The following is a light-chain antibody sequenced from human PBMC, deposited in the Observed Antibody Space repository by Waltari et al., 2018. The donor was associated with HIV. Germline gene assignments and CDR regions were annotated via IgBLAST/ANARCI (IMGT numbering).Light chain of an antibody. CDR2: DAS. CDR1: QDIRNY. Sequence: DIQMTQSPSSLSASVGDRVTITCQASQDIRNYLNWYQQKPGKAPKLRIYDASNLETGVPSRFSGSGSGTDFTFTISSLQPEDIATYYCLQYNNLPPYTFGQGTKLEIK. J-gene: IGKJ2*01. CDR3: LQYNNLPPYT. V-gene: IGKV1-33*01.